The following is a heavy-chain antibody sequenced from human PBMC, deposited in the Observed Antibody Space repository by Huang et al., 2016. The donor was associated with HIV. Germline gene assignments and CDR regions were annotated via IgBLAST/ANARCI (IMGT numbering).Heavy chain of an antibody. J-gene: IGHJ4*02. Sequence: QVQLVQSGAEVKKPGASVTISCKASGYTFTTYHMHWGRQAPGQGLEWRGMINPSGARTRDEQTCQGRVNMTSDKSTSTVYMELSSLTPEDTAVYYCARALLLFGLGSPLDFWGQGSLVTVSS. V-gene: IGHV1-46*01. D-gene: IGHD3-10*01. CDR3: ARALLLFGLGSPLDF. CDR1: GYTFTTYH. CDR2: INPSGART.